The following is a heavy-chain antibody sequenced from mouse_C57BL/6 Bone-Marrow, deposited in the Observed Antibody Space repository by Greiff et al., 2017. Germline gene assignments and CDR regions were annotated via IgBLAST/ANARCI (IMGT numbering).Heavy chain of an antibody. CDR3: ARSPYGSIFDY. Sequence: QVQLKQSGAELAKPGASVKLSCKASGYTFTSYWMHWVKQRPGQGLEWIGYINPSSGYTKYNQKFKDKATLTADKASSTAYMQLSSLTYEDSAIYYCARSPYGSIFDYWGQGTTLTVSS. V-gene: IGHV1-7*01. CDR1: GYTFTSYW. CDR2: INPSSGYT. D-gene: IGHD1-1*01. J-gene: IGHJ2*01.